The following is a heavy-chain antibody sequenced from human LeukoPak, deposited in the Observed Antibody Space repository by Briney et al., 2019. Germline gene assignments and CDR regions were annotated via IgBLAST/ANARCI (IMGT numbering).Heavy chain of an antibody. CDR3: ASGRPEIYYYYGMDV. CDR2: MNPNSGNT. J-gene: IGHJ6*02. V-gene: IGHV1-8*01. Sequence: ASVKVSCKASGYTFTSYDINWVRQATGQGLEWMGWMNPNSGNTGYAQKFQGRVTMTRNTSISTAYMELSSLGSEDTAVYYCASGRPEIYYYYGMDVWGQGTTVTVSS. D-gene: IGHD1-1*01. CDR1: GYTFTSYD.